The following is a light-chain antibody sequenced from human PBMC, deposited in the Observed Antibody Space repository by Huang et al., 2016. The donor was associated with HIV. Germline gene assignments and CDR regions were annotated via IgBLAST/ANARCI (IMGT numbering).Light chain of an antibody. V-gene: IGKV3-15*01. CDR2: GAF. CDR1: QSVSSN. J-gene: IGKJ1*01. CDR3: QQYSDWPRT. Sequence: EIVMTQSPATLSVSPGERATLSCRASQSVSSNLAWYQQQPGQVPRLLIYGAFTRATGIPARFSGSGSGTEFTLTISSLQSEDFAVYYCQQYSDWPRTFGQGTKVEMK.